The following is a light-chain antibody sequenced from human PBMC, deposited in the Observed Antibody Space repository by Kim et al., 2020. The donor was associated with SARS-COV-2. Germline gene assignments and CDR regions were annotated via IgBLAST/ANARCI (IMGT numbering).Light chain of an antibody. CDR1: QNIVNL. J-gene: IGKJ2*01. Sequence: ASVGDRSTITCRASQNIVNLLTWYQEKPGKAPNLLIYKASTLASGVPSRFSGSGSGTEFTLTINSLQPDDFATYYCQQYYSPFLFTFGQGTKLEI. CDR2: KAS. V-gene: IGKV1-5*03. CDR3: QQYYSPFLFT.